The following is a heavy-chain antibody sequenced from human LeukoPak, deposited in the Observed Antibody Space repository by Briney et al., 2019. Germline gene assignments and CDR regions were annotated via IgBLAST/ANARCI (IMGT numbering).Heavy chain of an antibody. D-gene: IGHD4-17*01. Sequence: GGSLRLSCAVSGFTFSTKSMNWVRQAPGKGLEWVSYITADSGTTYYADSVKGRFTISRDNSKNTLYLQMNSLRAEDTAVYYCARDDDYGDSYWYFDLWGRGTLVTVSS. J-gene: IGHJ2*01. V-gene: IGHV3-48*01. CDR1: GFTFSTKS. CDR3: ARDDDYGDSYWYFDL. CDR2: ITADSGTT.